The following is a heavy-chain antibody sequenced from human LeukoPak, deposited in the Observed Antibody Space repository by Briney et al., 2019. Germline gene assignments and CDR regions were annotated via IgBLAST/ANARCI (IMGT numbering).Heavy chain of an antibody. CDR1: GFTFGDHA. Sequence: QPGRSLRLSCTGSGFTFGDHAMSWVRQAPGKGLEWVGFIRSKDYRGTTEYAASVKGRFTISRDDSASIAYLQMNSLRTEDTAVYYCARGPIQLWIHNAMDVWGQGTTVTVSS. J-gene: IGHJ6*02. CDR3: ARGPIQLWIHNAMDV. D-gene: IGHD5-18*01. V-gene: IGHV3-49*04. CDR2: IRSKDYRGTT.